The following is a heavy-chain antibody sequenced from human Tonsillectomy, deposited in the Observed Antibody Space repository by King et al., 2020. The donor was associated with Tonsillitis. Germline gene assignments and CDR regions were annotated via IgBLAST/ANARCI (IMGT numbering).Heavy chain of an antibody. D-gene: IGHD3/OR15-3a*01. CDR3: ARVGLLFGFDP. J-gene: IGHJ5*02. CDR1: GGSISSGGYS. Sequence: QLQESASRLVKPSQTLSLTCAVSGGSISSGGYSWSWIRQPPGKGLEYIGYISHSGSTNYNPSLKSRVTISADRSKNKFSLTLSSVTAADTAVYHCARVGLLFGFDPWGQGTLVTVSS. V-gene: IGHV4-30-2*01. CDR2: ISHSGST.